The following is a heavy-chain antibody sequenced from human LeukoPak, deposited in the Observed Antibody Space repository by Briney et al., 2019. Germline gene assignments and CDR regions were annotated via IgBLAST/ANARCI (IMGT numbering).Heavy chain of an antibody. Sequence: SETLSLTCAVYGGSFSGYYWSWIRQPPGKGLEWIGYIYYSGSTNYNPSLKSRVTISVDTSKNQFSLKLSSVTAADTAVYYCARSVRPMVRGEGYWGQGTLVTVSS. J-gene: IGHJ4*02. D-gene: IGHD3-10*01. V-gene: IGHV4-59*12. CDR3: ARSVRPMVRGEGY. CDR1: GGSFSGYY. CDR2: IYYSGST.